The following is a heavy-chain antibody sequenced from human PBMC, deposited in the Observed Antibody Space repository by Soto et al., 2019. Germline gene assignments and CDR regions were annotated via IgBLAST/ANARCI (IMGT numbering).Heavy chain of an antibody. CDR3: AKRDGGYDWGGYYSYYYYMDV. CDR2: ISGSGGST. V-gene: IGHV3-23*01. J-gene: IGHJ6*03. D-gene: IGHD5-12*01. CDR1: GFTFSSYA. Sequence: EVQLLESGGGLVQPGGSLRLSCAASGFTFSSYAMSWVRQAPGKGLEWVSAISGSGGSTYYADSVKGRFTISRDNSKNTLYLQMNSLRAEDTAVYYCAKRDGGYDWGGYYSYYYYMDVWCKGTTVTVSS.